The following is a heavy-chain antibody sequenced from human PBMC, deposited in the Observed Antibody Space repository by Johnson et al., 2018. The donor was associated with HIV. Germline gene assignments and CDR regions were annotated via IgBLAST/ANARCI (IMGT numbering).Heavy chain of an antibody. CDR1: GFTFTSYW. CDR3: TTGLYWNDAFDI. D-gene: IGHD1-1*01. V-gene: IGHV3-15*01. Sequence: VQLVESGGGLVQPGGSLRLSCAASGFTFTSYWMSWVRQAPGKGLEWVGRVKSKTDGGTRDYAAPVKGRFTISIDASKNTLYLQMNSLKTEDTAVYYCTTGLYWNDAFDIWGQGTMVTVSS. J-gene: IGHJ3*02. CDR2: VKSKTDGGTR.